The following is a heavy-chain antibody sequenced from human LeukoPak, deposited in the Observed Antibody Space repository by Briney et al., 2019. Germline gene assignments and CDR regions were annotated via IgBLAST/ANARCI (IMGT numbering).Heavy chain of an antibody. V-gene: IGHV3-33*01. Sequence: GGSLRLSCAASGFTFSSYGMHWVRQAPGKGLEWVAVIWYDGSNKYYADSVKGRFTTSRDNSKNTLYLQMNSLGAEDTAVYYCAREGYDPCLDYWGQGTLVTVSS. CDR3: AREGYDPCLDY. D-gene: IGHD3-22*01. J-gene: IGHJ4*02. CDR2: IWYDGSNK. CDR1: GFTFSSYG.